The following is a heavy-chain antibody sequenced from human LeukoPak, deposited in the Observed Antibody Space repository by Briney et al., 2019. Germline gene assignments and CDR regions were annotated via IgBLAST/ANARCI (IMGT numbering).Heavy chain of an antibody. CDR3: ARDYGGSSPFDY. CDR1: GFTVSSNY. D-gene: IGHD4-23*01. V-gene: IGHV3-53*01. Sequence: GGSLRLSCAASGFTVSSNYMSWVRQAPGKGLEWVSVIYSGGSTYYADSVKGRFTISRDNAKNSLFLQMNSLRAGDTAVYYCARDYGGSSPFDYWGQGTLVTVSS. J-gene: IGHJ4*02. CDR2: IYSGGST.